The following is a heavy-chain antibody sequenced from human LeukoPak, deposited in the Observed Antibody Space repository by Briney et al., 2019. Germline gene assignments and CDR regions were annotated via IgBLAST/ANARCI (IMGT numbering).Heavy chain of an antibody. V-gene: IGHV1-2*02. CDR3: ARVSGGVAATLPFDY. J-gene: IGHJ4*02. CDR2: INPNSGGT. D-gene: IGHD2-15*01. CDR1: GYTFTGYY. Sequence: ASVKVSFKASGYTFTGYYMHWVRQAPGQGLEWMGWINPNSGGTNYAQKFQGRVTMTRDTSISTAYMELSRLRSDDTAVYYCARVSGGVAATLPFDYWGQGTLVTVSS.